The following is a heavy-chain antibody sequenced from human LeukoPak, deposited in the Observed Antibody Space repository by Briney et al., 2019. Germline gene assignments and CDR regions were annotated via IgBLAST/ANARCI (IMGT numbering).Heavy chain of an antibody. Sequence: SETLSLTCAVYGGSFSGYYWSWIRQPPGKGLEWIGEINHSGSTYYNPSLKSRVTISVDTSKNQFSLKLSSVTAADTAVYYCARRGKYSYGYRDYWGQGTLVTVSS. CDR1: GGSFSGYY. CDR3: ARRGKYSYGYRDY. V-gene: IGHV4-34*01. CDR2: INHSGST. J-gene: IGHJ4*02. D-gene: IGHD5-18*01.